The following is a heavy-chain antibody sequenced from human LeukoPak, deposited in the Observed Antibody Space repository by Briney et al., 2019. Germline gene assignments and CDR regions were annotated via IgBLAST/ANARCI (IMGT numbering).Heavy chain of an antibody. CDR1: GGSISSSSYY. V-gene: IGHV4-39*07. Sequence: SETLSLTCTVSGGSISSSSYYWGWIRQPPGKGLEWIGSIYYSGSTYYNPSLKSRVTISLDTSKNQFSLKLSSVTAADTAVYYCARAPYYDRSYYYYMDVWGKGTTVTVSS. D-gene: IGHD3-22*01. CDR3: ARAPYYDRSYYYYMDV. CDR2: IYYSGST. J-gene: IGHJ6*03.